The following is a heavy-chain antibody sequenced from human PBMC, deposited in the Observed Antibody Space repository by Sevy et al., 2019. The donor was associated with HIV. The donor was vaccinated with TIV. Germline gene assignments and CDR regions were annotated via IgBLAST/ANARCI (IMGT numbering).Heavy chain of an antibody. Sequence: GGSLRLSCAASGFSLETYWMNWVRQAPGKPLEWVANIKEDDTVKYYVDSVKGRFTIFRHNGRNLVYLVMNYLGVEDTALYYGVRAIQSEGGFWGQGTLVTVSS. CDR1: GFSLETYW. CDR2: IKEDDTVK. D-gene: IGHD2-2*02. CDR3: VRAIQSEGGF. J-gene: IGHJ4*02. V-gene: IGHV3-7*04.